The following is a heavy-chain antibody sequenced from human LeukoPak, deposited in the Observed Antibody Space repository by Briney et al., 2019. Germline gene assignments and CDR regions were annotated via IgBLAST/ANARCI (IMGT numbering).Heavy chain of an antibody. Sequence: SETLSLTCTVSGDSISSASSHWSWLRQPPGKELEWIGSIYHSGTTYYKPSLKSRITISVDTSKNQFSLKLSSVTAADTAVYHCAREHSSSVTDWGQGTLVTVSS. CDR1: GDSISSASSH. CDR3: AREHSSSVTD. V-gene: IGHV4-39*07. D-gene: IGHD6-6*01. CDR2: IYHSGTT. J-gene: IGHJ4*02.